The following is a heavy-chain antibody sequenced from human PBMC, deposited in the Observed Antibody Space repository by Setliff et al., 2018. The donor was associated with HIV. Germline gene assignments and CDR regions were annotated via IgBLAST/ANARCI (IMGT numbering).Heavy chain of an antibody. V-gene: IGHV4-4*07. D-gene: IGHD3-22*01. CDR3: ARARIAMTGGRLEPYASDR. J-gene: IGHJ3*01. CDR2: VHSTGTT. Sequence: PSETLSLTCTVSGGSFSTYYWSWIRQPAGEGLEYIGRVHSTGTTIYNPSLKSRVTMSVDTSKNQLSLKLRSVTAADTAVYYCARARIAMTGGRLEPYASDRWGQGTKVTVSS. CDR1: GGSFSTYY.